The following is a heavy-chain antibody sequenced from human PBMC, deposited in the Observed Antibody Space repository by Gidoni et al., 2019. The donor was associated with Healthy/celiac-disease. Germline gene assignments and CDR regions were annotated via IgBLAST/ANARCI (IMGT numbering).Heavy chain of an antibody. V-gene: IGHV1-69*01. CDR3: ASSLASYYYYYMDV. Sequence: HVQLVQSGAEVTKPGSSVKVSCKASGVTFSSYAISWVRQAPGQGLEWMGGIIPIFGTANYAQKFQGRVTITADESTSTAYMELSSLRSEDTAVYYCASSLASYYYYYMDVWGKGTTVTVSS. CDR2: IIPIFGTA. J-gene: IGHJ6*03. CDR1: GVTFSSYA. D-gene: IGHD6-13*01.